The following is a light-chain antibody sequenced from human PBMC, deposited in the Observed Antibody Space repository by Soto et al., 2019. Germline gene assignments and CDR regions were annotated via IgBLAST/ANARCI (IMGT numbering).Light chain of an antibody. V-gene: IGLV2-23*01. J-gene: IGLJ3*02. Sequence: QSALTQPASVSGSPGQSITMSCAGASSDVGSYNLVSWYQQYPGKAPKLIIYEGNKRPSGVSNRFSGSGSGNTASLTISGLQAEDAADYYFCSYKGSSTSFGGGTKLTVL. CDR2: EGN. CDR1: SSDVGSYNL. CDR3: CSYKGSSTS.